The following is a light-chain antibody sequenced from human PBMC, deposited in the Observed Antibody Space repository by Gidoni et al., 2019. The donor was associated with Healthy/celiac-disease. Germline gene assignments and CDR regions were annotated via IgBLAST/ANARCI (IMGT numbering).Light chain of an antibody. J-gene: IGKJ4*01. Sequence: DIQMTQSPSTLSASVGDRVTSTCRASQSISSWLAWYQQKPGKAPKLLIYKASSLESGVPSRVSGSGSGTEFTLTISSLQPDDFATYYCQQYNSYSELTFXGXTKVEIK. CDR2: KAS. V-gene: IGKV1-5*03. CDR3: QQYNSYSELT. CDR1: QSISSW.